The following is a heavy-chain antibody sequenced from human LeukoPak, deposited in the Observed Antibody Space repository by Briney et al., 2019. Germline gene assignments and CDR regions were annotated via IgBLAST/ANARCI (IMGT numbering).Heavy chain of an antibody. J-gene: IGHJ3*02. CDR3: AAADYYDSSGYYPYAFHI. CDR1: GFTFTRSA. CDR2: IFVGSSDT. Sequence: TSVKVSCKSSGFTFTRSAMQWVRQPRGQRLEWIGWIFVGSSDTNYAQTFQERVTITRDMSTSTAYMELSSLRSEDTAVYYCAAADYYDSSGYYPYAFHIWGQGTMVTVSS. D-gene: IGHD3-22*01. V-gene: IGHV1-58*02.